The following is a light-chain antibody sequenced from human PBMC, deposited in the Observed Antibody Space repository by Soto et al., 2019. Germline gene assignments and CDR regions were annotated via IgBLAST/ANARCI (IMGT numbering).Light chain of an antibody. CDR1: SSDVGGYNY. J-gene: IGLJ1*01. V-gene: IGLV2-14*01. CDR3: SSYTTSSTLAV. Sequence: QSALTQPASVSGSPGQSITISCTGTSSDVGGYNYVSWYQQHPGKAPKLMIYDVSNRPSGVSNRFSGSKSGNTASLTISGRQAADEADDFCSSYTTSSTLAVFGAGTKVTVL. CDR2: DVS.